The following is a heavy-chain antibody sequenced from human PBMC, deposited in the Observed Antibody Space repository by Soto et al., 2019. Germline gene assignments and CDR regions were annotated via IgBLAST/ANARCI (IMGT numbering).Heavy chain of an antibody. V-gene: IGHV4-30-4*01. D-gene: IGHD5-12*01. CDR1: GGSISSGDYY. CDR3: ARAPVEMATINFDY. J-gene: IGHJ4*02. CDR2: IYYSGST. Sequence: PSETLSLTCTVSGGSISSGDYYWSWIRQPPGKGPEWIGYIYYSGSTYYNPSLKSRVTISVDTSKNQFSLKLSSVTAADTAVYYCARAPVEMATINFDYWGQGTLVTDSS.